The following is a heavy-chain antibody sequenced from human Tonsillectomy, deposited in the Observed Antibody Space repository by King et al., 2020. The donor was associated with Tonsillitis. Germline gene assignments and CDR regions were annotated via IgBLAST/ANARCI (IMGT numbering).Heavy chain of an antibody. CDR1: GFSLSNARMG. V-gene: IGHV2-26*01. CDR3: ARIRSQVTTSHYYYGMDV. Sequence: TLKESGPVLVKPPETLTLTCTVSGFSLSNARMGVSWIRQPPGKALEWLAHIFSNDEKSYSTSLKSRLTISKDTSKSQVVLTMTNMDPVDTATYFCARIRSQVTTSHYYYGMDVWGQGTTVTVSS. J-gene: IGHJ6*02. CDR2: IFSNDEK. D-gene: IGHD1-1*01.